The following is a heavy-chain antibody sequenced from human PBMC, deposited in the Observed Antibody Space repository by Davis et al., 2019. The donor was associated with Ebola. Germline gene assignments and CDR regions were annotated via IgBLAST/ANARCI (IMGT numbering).Heavy chain of an antibody. CDR2: IYYRGST. V-gene: IGHV4-59*12. CDR1: GGSISSYY. CDR3: ARRKGRGVLTGYYSPFDY. Sequence: SETLSLTCTVSGGSISSYYWSWSRQPPGKGLEWIGYIYYRGSTNYNPSLTSRVTISVDTSKNQFSLKLSSVTAADTAVYYCARRKGRGVLTGYYSPFDYWGQGTLVTVSS. D-gene: IGHD3-9*01. J-gene: IGHJ4*02.